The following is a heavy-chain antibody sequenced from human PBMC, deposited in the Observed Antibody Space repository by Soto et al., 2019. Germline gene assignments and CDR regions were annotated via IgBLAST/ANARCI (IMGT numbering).Heavy chain of an antibody. CDR1: GFTFSSYS. J-gene: IGHJ4*02. V-gene: IGHV3-48*01. CDR3: ARSPHYDILTGYYAYFDY. D-gene: IGHD3-9*01. CDR2: ISSSSSTI. Sequence: LRLSCAASGFTFSSYSMNWVRQAPGKGLERVSYISSSSSTIYYADSVKDRFTISRDNAKNSLYLQMNSLRAEDTAVYYCARSPHYDILTGYYAYFDYWGQGTLVTVSS.